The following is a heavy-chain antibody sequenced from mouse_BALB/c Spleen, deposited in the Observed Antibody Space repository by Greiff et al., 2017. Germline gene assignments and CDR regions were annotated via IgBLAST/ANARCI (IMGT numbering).Heavy chain of an antibody. V-gene: IGHV2-4-1*01. CDR2: IWSGGST. D-gene: IGHD1-1*01. CDR3: ARAYYYGSSYWYFDV. J-gene: IGHJ1*01. CDR1: GFSLTSYG. Sequence: VQVVESGPGLVQPSQSLSITCTVSGFSLTSYGVHWVRQSPGKGLEWLGVIWSGGSTDYNAAFISRLSISKDNSKSQVFFKMNSLQADDTAIYYCARAYYYGSSYWYFDVWGAGTTVTVSS.